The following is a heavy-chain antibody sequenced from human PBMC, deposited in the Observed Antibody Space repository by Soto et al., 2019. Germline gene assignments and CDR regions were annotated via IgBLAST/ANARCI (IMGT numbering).Heavy chain of an antibody. CDR3: AMLVGATTYYYYYGMDV. Sequence: ASVKVSCKASGGTFSSYAISWVRQAPGQGLEWMGGIIPIFGTANYAQKFQGRVTITADESTSTAYMELSSLRSEDTAVYYCAMLVGATTYYYYYGMDVWGQGTTVT. D-gene: IGHD1-26*01. CDR2: IIPIFGTA. CDR1: GGTFSSYA. V-gene: IGHV1-69*13. J-gene: IGHJ6*02.